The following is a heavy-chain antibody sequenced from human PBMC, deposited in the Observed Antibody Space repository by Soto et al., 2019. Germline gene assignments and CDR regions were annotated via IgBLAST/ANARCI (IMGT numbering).Heavy chain of an antibody. CDR3: ARENYGDYRLGYYYYGMDV. D-gene: IGHD4-17*01. Sequence: SETLSLTCTVSGGSISSSSYYWGWIRQPPGKGLEWIGSIYYSGSTYYNPSLKSRVTISVDTSKNQFSLKLSSVTAADTAVYYCARENYGDYRLGYYYYGMDVWGQGTTVTVSS. CDR2: IYYSGST. CDR1: GGSISSSSYY. J-gene: IGHJ6*02. V-gene: IGHV4-39*02.